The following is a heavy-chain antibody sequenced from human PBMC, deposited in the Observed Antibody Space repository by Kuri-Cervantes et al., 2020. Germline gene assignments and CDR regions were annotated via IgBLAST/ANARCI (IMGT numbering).Heavy chain of an antibody. CDR3: AGGEGLYYNSYMDV. CDR2: VNRDGTST. J-gene: IGHJ6*03. Sequence: GGSLRLSCAASGFTFSTYFIHWVRQAPGKGLVWVSGVNRDGTSTRYADSVRGRFTISRDNAKTTIYLQMNSLRAEDTAVYYCAGGEGLYYNSYMDVWGKGTTVTVSS. CDR1: GFTFSTYF. V-gene: IGHV3-74*01. D-gene: IGHD3-16*01.